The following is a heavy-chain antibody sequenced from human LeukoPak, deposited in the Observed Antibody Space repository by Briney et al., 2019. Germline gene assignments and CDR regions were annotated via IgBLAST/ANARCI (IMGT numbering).Heavy chain of an antibody. CDR1: GGPLSGYY. CDR3: VTVVVPAAIHQGWFDP. CDR2: INHSGST. J-gene: IGHJ5*02. V-gene: IGHV4-34*01. D-gene: IGHD2-2*02. Sequence: SETLSLTCSVSGGPLSGYYWSWIRQPPGKGLEWIGEINHSGSTNYNPSLKSRVTISVDTSKNQFSLKLSSVTAADTAVCYCVTVVVPAAIHQGWFDPWGQGTLVTVSS.